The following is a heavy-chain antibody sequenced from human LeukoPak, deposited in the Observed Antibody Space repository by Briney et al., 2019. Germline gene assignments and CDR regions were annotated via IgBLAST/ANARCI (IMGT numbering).Heavy chain of an antibody. CDR1: GVSITSYY. Sequence: SETLSLTCTVPGVSITSYYWSWIRQPPGKGLEWIGYIYYSGSTNYNPSLKSRVTISADTSKNQFSLKLSSVTAADTAVYYCARWSSGLFDYWGQGTLVTVSS. J-gene: IGHJ4*02. CDR2: IYYSGST. CDR3: ARWSSGLFDY. D-gene: IGHD6-19*01. V-gene: IGHV4-59*08.